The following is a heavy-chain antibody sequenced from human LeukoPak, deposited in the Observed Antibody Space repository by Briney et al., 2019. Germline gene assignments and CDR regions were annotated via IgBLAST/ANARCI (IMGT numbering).Heavy chain of an antibody. Sequence: GGSLRLSCAASGFTFSDYYMSWIRQASGKGLEWVSYISSSGSTIYYADSVKGRFTISGDKAKNSLYLQMNSLRVEDTAVYYCARDYKYAFDNWGQGTLVTVSS. J-gene: IGHJ4*02. CDR3: ARDYKYAFDN. CDR1: GFTFSDYY. D-gene: IGHD5-24*01. V-gene: IGHV3-11*04. CDR2: ISSSGSTI.